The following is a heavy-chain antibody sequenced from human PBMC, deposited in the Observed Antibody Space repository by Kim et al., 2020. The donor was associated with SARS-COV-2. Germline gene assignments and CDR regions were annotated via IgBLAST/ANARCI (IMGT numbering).Heavy chain of an antibody. CDR3: ARGADPKSHGSGSHDY. Sequence: SETLSLTCTVSGGSMTNYHWSWIRQPAGKGLEWIGRVYTSGNTTYNSSLKSRVTMSIDVSKSQFSLKLDSVTAADTAVYYCARGADPKSHGSGSHDYWG. CDR2: VYTSGNT. D-gene: IGHD3-10*01. CDR1: GGSMTNYH. J-gene: IGHJ4*01. V-gene: IGHV4-4*07.